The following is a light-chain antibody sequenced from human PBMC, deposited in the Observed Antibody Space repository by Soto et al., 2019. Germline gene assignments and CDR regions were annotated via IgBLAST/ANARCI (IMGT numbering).Light chain of an antibody. J-gene: IGKJ4*01. CDR1: QSVSNNF. Sequence: EIVLTQSPGTLSLSPVERATLSCMASQSVSNNFLAWYQQKPGQAPRLLIYGASSRATGIPDRFSGSGSGTDFTLTISRLEPEDFAVYYCQQYGSSPTFGGGTKVDIK. CDR3: QQYGSSPT. V-gene: IGKV3-20*01. CDR2: GAS.